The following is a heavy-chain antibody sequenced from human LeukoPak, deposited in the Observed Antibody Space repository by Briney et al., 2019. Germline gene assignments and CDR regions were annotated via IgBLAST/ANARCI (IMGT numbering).Heavy chain of an antibody. J-gene: IGHJ6*02. Sequence: GGSLRLSCAASGFXFSSYEINWVRQAPGKGLEWVSYISSSGSTIYYADSVKGRFTISRDNAKNSLYLQMNSLRAEDTAVYYCARDGVVVRAYYGMDVWGQGTTVTVSS. CDR1: GFXFSSYE. CDR2: ISSSGSTI. CDR3: ARDGVVVRAYYGMDV. D-gene: IGHD2-15*01. V-gene: IGHV3-48*03.